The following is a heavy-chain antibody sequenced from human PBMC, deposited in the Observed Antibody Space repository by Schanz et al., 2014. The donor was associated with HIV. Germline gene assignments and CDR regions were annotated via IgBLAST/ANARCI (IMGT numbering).Heavy chain of an antibody. V-gene: IGHV3-9*01. J-gene: IGHJ6*02. Sequence: DVQLVESGGDLVQPGRSLRLSCAASGFTFDDYAMHWVRQVPGKGLEWVSGISWNSVSIGYADSVKGRFTISRDNAKNTLYLQMNSLRAEDTAVYYCARDYRYLQEYHYGMDVWGQGTTVSVS. CDR3: ARDYRYLQEYHYGMDV. CDR1: GFTFDDYA. CDR2: ISWNSVSI. D-gene: IGHD3-9*01.